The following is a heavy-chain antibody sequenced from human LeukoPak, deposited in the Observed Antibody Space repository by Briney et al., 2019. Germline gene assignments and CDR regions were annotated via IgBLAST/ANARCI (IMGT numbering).Heavy chain of an antibody. CDR3: ARDFYDILTGYYTPYNWFDP. D-gene: IGHD3-9*01. CDR1: GFTFSSYW. Sequence: GGSLRLSCAASGFTFSSYWMSWVRQAPGKGLEWVANIKQDGSEKYYVDSVKGRFTISRDNAKNSLYLQMNSLRAEDTAVYYCARDFYDILTGYYTPYNWFDPWGQGTLVTVSS. V-gene: IGHV3-7*01. J-gene: IGHJ5*02. CDR2: IKQDGSEK.